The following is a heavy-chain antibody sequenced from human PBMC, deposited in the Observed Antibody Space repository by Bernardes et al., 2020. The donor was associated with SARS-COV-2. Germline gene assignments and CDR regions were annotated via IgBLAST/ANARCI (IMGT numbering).Heavy chain of an antibody. D-gene: IGHD2-15*01. Sequence: GGSLRLSCAASGFTFSDYYMSWIRQAPGKGLEWVSYISSSGSTIYYADSVKGRFTISRDNAKNSLYLQMNSLRAEDTAVYYCARSGYCSGGSCYDDYYYYYGMDVWGQGTTVTVSS. CDR3: ARSGYCSGGSCYDDYYYYYGMDV. CDR1: GFTFSDYY. V-gene: IGHV3-11*01. CDR2: ISSSGSTI. J-gene: IGHJ6*02.